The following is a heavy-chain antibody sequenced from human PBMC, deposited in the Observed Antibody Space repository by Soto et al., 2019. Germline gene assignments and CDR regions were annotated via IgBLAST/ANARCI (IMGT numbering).Heavy chain of an antibody. V-gene: IGHV3-30*03. J-gene: IGHJ4*02. D-gene: IGHD2-21*01. CDR2: ISRDGSVK. CDR3: AGEIASGY. Sequence: GGSLRLSCVASGCTFSTSGMLWVRQAPGKGLEWVAVISRDGSVKYYADSVKGRFTISRDASKNTLYLQMISLRAEDTAVYYCAGEIASGYWGQGTLVTVSS. CDR1: GCTFSTSG.